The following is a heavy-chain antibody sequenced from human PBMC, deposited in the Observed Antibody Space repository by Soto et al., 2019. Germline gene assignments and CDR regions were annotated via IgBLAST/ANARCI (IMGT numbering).Heavy chain of an antibody. J-gene: IGHJ5*02. D-gene: IGHD2-15*01. Sequence: QVQLVQAGAEVKTPGSSVKVSCKASGGTFSNYAITWVRQAPGQGLEWLGRIIPIFGTANYAQRFQGRVTITADESNTTAYMELSSLRSDDTAVYYCAKDGGREGYFGIWFDPWGQGTLVTVSS. CDR3: AKDGGREGYFGIWFDP. CDR2: IIPIFGTA. V-gene: IGHV1-69*15. CDR1: GGTFSNYA.